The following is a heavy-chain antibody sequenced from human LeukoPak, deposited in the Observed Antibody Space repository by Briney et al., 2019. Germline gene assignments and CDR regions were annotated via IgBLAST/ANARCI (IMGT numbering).Heavy chain of an antibody. D-gene: IGHD3-10*01. V-gene: IGHV4-59*12. CDR2: IYYSGST. CDR3: ARVREWFGELYYFDY. CDR1: GGSISNYY. Sequence: SETLSLTCTVSGGSISNYYWSWIRQSPGKGLEWIGYIYYSGSTNYNPSLKSRVTISVDTSKNQFSLKLSSVTAADTAVYYCARVREWFGELYYFDYWGQGTLVTVSS. J-gene: IGHJ4*02.